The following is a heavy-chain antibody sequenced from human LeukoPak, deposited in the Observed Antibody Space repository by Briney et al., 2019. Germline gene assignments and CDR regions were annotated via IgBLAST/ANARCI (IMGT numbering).Heavy chain of an antibody. Sequence: GGSLRLSCAASGFTFSSYWMSWVRQAPGKGLEWVANIKQDGSEKYYVDSVKGRFTISRDNAKNSLYLQMNSLRAEDTAVYYCARDTYYYGSGTIFWGQGTLVTVSS. J-gene: IGHJ4*02. V-gene: IGHV3-7*01. D-gene: IGHD3-10*01. CDR2: IKQDGSEK. CDR3: ARDTYYYGSGTIF. CDR1: GFTFSSYW.